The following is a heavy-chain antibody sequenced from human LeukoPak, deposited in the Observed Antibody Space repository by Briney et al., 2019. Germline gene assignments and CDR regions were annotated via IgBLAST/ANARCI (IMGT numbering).Heavy chain of an antibody. J-gene: IGHJ6*02. D-gene: IGHD1-26*01. CDR2: INPNSGGT. V-gene: IGHV1-2*04. CDR1: GYTFTSYY. Sequence: ASVKVSCKASGYTFTSYYMHWVRQAPGQGLEWMGWINPNSGGTNYAQKFQGWVTMTRDTSISTAYMELSRLRSDDTAVYYCARGDSGSYFYYYYGMDVWGQGTTVTVSS. CDR3: ARGDSGSYFYYYYGMDV.